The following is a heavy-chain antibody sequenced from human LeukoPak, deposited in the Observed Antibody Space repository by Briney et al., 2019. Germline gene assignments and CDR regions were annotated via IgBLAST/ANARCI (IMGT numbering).Heavy chain of an antibody. J-gene: IGHJ4*02. CDR3: ATIQTPPHTAAGPIHFDY. Sequence: GASVKVSCKASGYTFTSYYMHWVRQAPGKGLEWTGGFDPEDGETIYAQKFQGRVTMTEDTSTDTAYMELSSLRSEDTAVYYCATIQTPPHTAAGPIHFDYWGQGTLVTVSS. CDR1: GYTFTSYY. V-gene: IGHV1-24*01. D-gene: IGHD6-13*01. CDR2: FDPEDGET.